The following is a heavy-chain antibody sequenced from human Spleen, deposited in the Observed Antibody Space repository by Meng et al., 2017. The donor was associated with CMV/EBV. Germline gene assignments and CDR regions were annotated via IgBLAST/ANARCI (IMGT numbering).Heavy chain of an antibody. D-gene: IGHD2-2*03. Sequence: SDMSWIRQAPGKGLEWVSYISSSGSTIYYADSVKGRFTISRDNAKNSLYLQMNSLRAEDTAVYYCARDPGYCSSTSCQEKGDYFDYWGQGTLVTVSS. CDR3: ARDPGYCSSTSCQEKGDYFDY. CDR2: ISSSGSTI. V-gene: IGHV3-11*04. CDR1: SD. J-gene: IGHJ4*02.